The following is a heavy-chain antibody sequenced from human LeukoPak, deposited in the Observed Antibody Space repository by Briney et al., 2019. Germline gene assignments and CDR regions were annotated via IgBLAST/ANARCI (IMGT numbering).Heavy chain of an antibody. Sequence: GGSLRLSFAGSGFTFKNYAMNWVRQAPGKGLEWVGFIRSKAYGGTTEYAASVKGRFTISRDDSKSIAYLQMISLKTEDTAVYYCTWASLLWFGELLWGAFDIWGQGTLVTVSS. J-gene: IGHJ3*02. CDR3: TWASLLWFGELLWGAFDI. D-gene: IGHD3-10*01. CDR2: IRSKAYGGTT. V-gene: IGHV3-49*04. CDR1: GFTFKNYA.